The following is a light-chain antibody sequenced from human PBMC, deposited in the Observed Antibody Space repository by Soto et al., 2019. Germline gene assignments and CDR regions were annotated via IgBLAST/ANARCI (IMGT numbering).Light chain of an antibody. CDR3: QQANTFAGIT. CDR2: AAS. V-gene: IGKV1-12*01. Sequence: DIQMTQSPSSVSASVGDRLTITCRASQDLSSWLAWYQQKPGKAPKLLIYAASTLQSGVPSRFSGSGSGTDFTLTISSLQHEDFATYYGQQANTFAGITFGPGTKVEI. J-gene: IGKJ3*01. CDR1: QDLSSW.